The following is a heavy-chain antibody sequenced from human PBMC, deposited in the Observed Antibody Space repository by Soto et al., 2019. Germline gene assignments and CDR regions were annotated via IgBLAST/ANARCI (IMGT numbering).Heavy chain of an antibody. D-gene: IGHD6-13*01. Sequence: GGSLRLSCAASGFTFDDYSMHWVRQAPGKGLEWVSGISWNSGTIVYADSVKGRFTISRDNAKNSLYLQMNSLRGEDTALYYCAKDMRGGSSSSRYYYGLDVWGQGTTVTVSS. V-gene: IGHV3-9*01. CDR2: ISWNSGTI. CDR1: GFTFDDYS. CDR3: AKDMRGGSSSSRYYYGLDV. J-gene: IGHJ6*02.